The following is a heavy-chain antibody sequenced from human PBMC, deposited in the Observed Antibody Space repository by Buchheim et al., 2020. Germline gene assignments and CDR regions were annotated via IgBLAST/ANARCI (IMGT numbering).Heavy chain of an antibody. CDR1: GGSISSGSYY. CDR2: IYTSGST. D-gene: IGHD4-17*01. CDR3: ARGVDYGSSDY. Sequence: QVQLQESGPGLVKPSQTLSLTCTVSGGSISSGSYYWSWIRQPAGKGLEWIGRIYTSGSTNYNPSLKSRVTISVDTSKNQFSLKLSSVTAADTAVYYCARGVDYGSSDYWGQGTL. J-gene: IGHJ4*02. V-gene: IGHV4-61*02.